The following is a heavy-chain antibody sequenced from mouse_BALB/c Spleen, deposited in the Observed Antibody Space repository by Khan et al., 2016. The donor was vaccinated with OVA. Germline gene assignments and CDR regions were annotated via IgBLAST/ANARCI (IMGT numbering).Heavy chain of an antibody. D-gene: IGHD3-1*01. Sequence: QMQLEESGPGLVAPSQSLSITCTVSGFSLTSYGVNWVRQPPGKGLEWLGVIWGDGSTNYHSALISRLIISKDNSKSQVFLKLNSLQTDDTTTYYGGKLTSDYYSMDYWGQGSSVTVSS. J-gene: IGHJ4*01. V-gene: IGHV2-3*01. CDR1: GFSLTSYG. CDR3: GKLTSDYYSMDY. CDR2: IWGDGST.